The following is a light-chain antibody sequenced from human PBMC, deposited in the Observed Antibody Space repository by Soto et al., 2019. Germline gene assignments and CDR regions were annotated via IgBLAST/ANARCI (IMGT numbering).Light chain of an antibody. CDR2: GAS. CDR3: QQYNNWPPWT. Sequence: EIALTQSPGTLSLSPGERATLSCRASQSVSSSYLAWYQQKPGQAPRLLIYGASSRATGIPDRFSGSGSGTEFTLTISSLQSEDFAVYYCQQYNNWPPWTFGQGTKVDIK. V-gene: IGKV3-20*01. J-gene: IGKJ1*01. CDR1: QSVSSSY.